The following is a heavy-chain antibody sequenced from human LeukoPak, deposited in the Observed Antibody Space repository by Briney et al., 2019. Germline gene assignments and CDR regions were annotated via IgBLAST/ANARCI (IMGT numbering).Heavy chain of an antibody. CDR1: GYTFTGYY. J-gene: IGHJ4*02. V-gene: IGHV1-18*04. Sequence: ASVKVSCKASGYTFTGYYMHWVRQAPGQGLEWMEWISAYNGNTNYAQKLQGRVTMTTDTSTSTAYMELRSLRSDDTAVYYCATGEYSSGWYLYWGQGTLVTVSS. CDR3: ATGEYSSGWYLY. CDR2: ISAYNGNT. D-gene: IGHD6-19*01.